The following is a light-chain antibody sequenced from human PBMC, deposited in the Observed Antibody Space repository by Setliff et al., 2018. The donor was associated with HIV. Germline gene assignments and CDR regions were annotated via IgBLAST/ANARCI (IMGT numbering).Light chain of an antibody. CDR2: GAS. Sequence: IVMTQSPATLSVSPGERATLSCRASQSVSSNLAWYQQKPGQAPRLLIYGASTRATGIPARFSGSGSGTEFTLIISSLQSEDFAVYYCQQYNNWPQTFGQGTKVDIK. J-gene: IGKJ1*01. CDR3: QQYNNWPQT. CDR1: QSVSSN. V-gene: IGKV3-15*01.